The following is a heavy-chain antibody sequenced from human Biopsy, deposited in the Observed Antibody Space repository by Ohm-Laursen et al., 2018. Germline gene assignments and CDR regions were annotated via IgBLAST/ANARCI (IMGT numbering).Heavy chain of an antibody. Sequence: SDTLPLTCAVYGESFNGYYWSWIRQTPGKGLEWIGETNHSGRTNYNPSLKSRVTISVDTSKNQFSLKVRSVTAADTAVYYCVRGVDYYDPYHYYALDVWGQGTTVTVSS. CDR1: GESFNGYY. V-gene: IGHV4-34*01. CDR3: VRGVDYYDPYHYYALDV. J-gene: IGHJ6*02. CDR2: TNHSGRT. D-gene: IGHD3-22*01.